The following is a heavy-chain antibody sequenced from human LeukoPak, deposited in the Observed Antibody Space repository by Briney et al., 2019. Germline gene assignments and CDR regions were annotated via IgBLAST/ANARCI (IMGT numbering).Heavy chain of an antibody. Sequence: PGGSLRLSCAASGFTFSDYYMGWIRQAPGKGLEWVSYISSSSSYTNYADSVKGRFTISRDNAKNSLYLQMNSLRAEDTAVYYCARGEYSSGWYHYYGMDVWGQGTTVTVSS. J-gene: IGHJ6*02. CDR2: ISSSSSYT. V-gene: IGHV3-11*05. CDR1: GFTFSDYY. CDR3: ARGEYSSGWYHYYGMDV. D-gene: IGHD6-19*01.